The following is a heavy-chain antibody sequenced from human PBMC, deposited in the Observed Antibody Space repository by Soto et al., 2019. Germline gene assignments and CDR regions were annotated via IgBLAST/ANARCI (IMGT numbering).Heavy chain of an antibody. CDR1: GGTFSSYT. V-gene: IGHV1-69*02. J-gene: IGHJ6*02. D-gene: IGHD5-18*01. CDR2: IIPILGIA. CDR3: ASCKRDVDTYYYYGMDV. Sequence: ASVKVSCKASGGTFSSYTISWVRPAPGQGLEWMGRIIPILGIANYAQKFQGRVTITADKSTSTAYMELSSLRSEDTAVYYCASCKRDVDTYYYYGMDVWGQGTTVTVSS.